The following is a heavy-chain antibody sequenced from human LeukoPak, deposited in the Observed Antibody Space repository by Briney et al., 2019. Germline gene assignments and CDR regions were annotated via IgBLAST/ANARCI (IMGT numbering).Heavy chain of an antibody. Sequence: PGGSLRLSCAASGFTFSSYEMNWVRQAPGKGLEWVSYISGSGRTIYYANFVKGRFTISRDNAKNSLYLQMNSLRADDTAVYYCARLDASGLDYWGQGTLVTVSS. CDR3: ARLDASGLDY. CDR1: GFTFSSYE. CDR2: ISGSGRTI. J-gene: IGHJ4*02. D-gene: IGHD6-19*01. V-gene: IGHV3-48*03.